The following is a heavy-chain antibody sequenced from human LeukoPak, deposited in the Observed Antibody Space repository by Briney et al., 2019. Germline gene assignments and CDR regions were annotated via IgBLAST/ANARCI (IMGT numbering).Heavy chain of an antibody. Sequence: GGSLRLSCTASGFTFGDYAMSWVRQAPGKGREWVGFIRSEAYGGTAEYAASVKGRFTISRDDSKSIAYLQMNSLKTEDTAVYYCTRDRYDILTGYSFDYWGQGTLVTVSS. CDR2: IRSEAYGGTA. D-gene: IGHD3-9*01. CDR3: TRDRYDILTGYSFDY. CDR1: GFTFGDYA. J-gene: IGHJ4*02. V-gene: IGHV3-49*04.